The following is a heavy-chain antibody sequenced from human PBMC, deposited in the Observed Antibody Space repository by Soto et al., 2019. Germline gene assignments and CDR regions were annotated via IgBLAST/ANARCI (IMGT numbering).Heavy chain of an antibody. CDR1: GYKFTNYW. D-gene: IGHD1-26*01. CDR3: ARYAVGDYVLDV. CDR2: IDPTESHT. V-gene: IGHV5-10-1*01. J-gene: IGHJ6*02. Sequence: PGESLKISCKGSGYKFTNYWIIWVRQMPGKGLEWMGKIDPTESHTKYSPSFQGHVTISVDKSITTAYLQWNSLKASDTAIYYCARYAVGDYVLDVWGQGTTVTVSS.